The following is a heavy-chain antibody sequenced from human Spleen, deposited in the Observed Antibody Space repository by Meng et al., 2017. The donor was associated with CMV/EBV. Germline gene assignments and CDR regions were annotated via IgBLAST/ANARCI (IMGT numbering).Heavy chain of an antibody. V-gene: IGHV4-4*02. Sequence: TLSLTCAVSGGSISSSNWWSWVRQPPGKGLEWIGEIYHSGSTNYNPSLKSRVTISVDKSKNQFSLKLSSVTAADTAVYYCARVRNCSSTSCYFYYYYYGMDVWGQGTTVTVSS. CDR2: IYHSGST. J-gene: IGHJ6*02. CDR3: ARVRNCSSTSCYFYYYYYGMDV. D-gene: IGHD2-2*01. CDR1: GGSISSSNW.